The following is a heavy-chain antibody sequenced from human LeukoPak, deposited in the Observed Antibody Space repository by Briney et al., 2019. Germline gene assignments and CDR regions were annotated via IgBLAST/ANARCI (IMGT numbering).Heavy chain of an antibody. CDR1: GFTFSSYS. J-gene: IGHJ4*02. CDR3: ASLNYYDSSGPQAN. CDR2: ISSSSSYI. D-gene: IGHD3-22*01. Sequence: PGGSLRLSCAASGFTFSSYSMNWVRQAPGKGLEWVSSISSSSSYIYYADSVKGRFTISRDNAKNSLYLQMNSLRTEDTAVYYCASLNYYDSSGPQANWGQVTLVTVSS. V-gene: IGHV3-21*01.